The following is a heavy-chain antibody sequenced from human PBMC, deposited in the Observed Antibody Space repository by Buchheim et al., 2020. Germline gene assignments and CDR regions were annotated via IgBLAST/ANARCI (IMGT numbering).Heavy chain of an antibody. J-gene: IGHJ6*02. CDR2: IWHDGSNK. V-gene: IGHV3-33*01. D-gene: IGHD4-17*01. CDR3: ARDYGDKSYYYYGMDV. Sequence: QVQLVESGGGVVQPGRSLRLSCAASGFTFSSYGMHWVRQAPGKGLEWVAVIWHDGSNKYYADSVKGRFTISRDNSKNTLYLQMNSLRAEDTAVYYCARDYGDKSYYYYGMDVWGQGTT. CDR1: GFTFSSYG.